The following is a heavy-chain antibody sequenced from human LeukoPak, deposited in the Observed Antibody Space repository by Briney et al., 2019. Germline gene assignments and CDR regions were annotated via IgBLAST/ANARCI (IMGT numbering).Heavy chain of an antibody. Sequence: GGSLRLSCAASGFTFSSYWMHWVRQAPGKGLVWVSRINTDGSTTTYADSVKGRFTISRDNAKNTLYLQMNSLRAEDTAVYYCARPHVPTASTNWFDPWGQGTLVTVSS. CDR3: ARPHVPTASTNWFDP. D-gene: IGHD2-2*01. CDR2: INTDGSTT. J-gene: IGHJ5*02. CDR1: GFTFSSYW. V-gene: IGHV3-74*01.